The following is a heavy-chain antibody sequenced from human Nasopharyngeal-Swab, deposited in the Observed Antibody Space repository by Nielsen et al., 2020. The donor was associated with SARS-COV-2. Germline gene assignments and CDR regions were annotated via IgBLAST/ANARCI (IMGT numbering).Heavy chain of an antibody. CDR1: GGSISSYY. Sequence: SETLSLTFTVSGGSISSYYWSWIRQPPGKGLEWIGYIYYSGSNNYNPSLKRRVTISVDTSKNQFSLKLSSVTAADTAVYYCARESDSGGSPIDYWGQGTLVTVSS. J-gene: IGHJ4*02. V-gene: IGHV4-59*01. D-gene: IGHD3-22*01. CDR2: IYYSGSN. CDR3: ARESDSGGSPIDY.